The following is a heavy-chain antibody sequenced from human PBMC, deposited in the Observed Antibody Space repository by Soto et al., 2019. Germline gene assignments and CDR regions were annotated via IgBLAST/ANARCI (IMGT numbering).Heavy chain of an antibody. V-gene: IGHV1-69*06. J-gene: IGHJ4*02. D-gene: IGHD3-22*01. CDR3: AGVGSSGYYYSLDY. Sequence: ASVKVSCKASGGTFSSYAISWVRQAPGQGLEWMGGIIPIFGTANYAQKFQGRVTITADKSTSTAYMELSSLRSEDTAVYYCAGVGSSGYYYSLDYWGQGTLVTVSS. CDR1: GGTFSSYA. CDR2: IIPIFGTA.